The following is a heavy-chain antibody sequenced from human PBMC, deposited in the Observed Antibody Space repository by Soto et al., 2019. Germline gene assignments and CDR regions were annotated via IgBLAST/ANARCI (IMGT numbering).Heavy chain of an antibody. CDR2: IYYSWTT. CDR1: GGSISNGGYY. Sequence: QVQLQESGPGLLKPSQTLSLTCTVSGGSISNGGYYWSWIRQQPGKGLEWIGNIYYSWTTIYNPSLXXXLXXSVGTSKRQFSLKLSSVTAADAAVYYCARADIFNYFYGMDVWGQGTTVTVSS. CDR3: ARADIFNYFYGMDV. J-gene: IGHJ6*02. V-gene: IGHV4-31*01. D-gene: IGHD2-21*01.